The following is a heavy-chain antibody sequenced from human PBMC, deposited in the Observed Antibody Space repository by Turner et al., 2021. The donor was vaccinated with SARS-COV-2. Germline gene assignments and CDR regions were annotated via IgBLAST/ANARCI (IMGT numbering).Heavy chain of an antibody. D-gene: IGHD4-17*01. CDR2: INWNGGST. Sequence: EVQLVESGGGVVRPGGSLRLSCAASGFTFDDYGMSWVRQAPWKGREWDSGINWNGGSTGYADSVKGRFTISRDNAKNSLYLQMNSLRAEDTALYHCARGYGLYYYYGMDVCGQGTTVTVSS. J-gene: IGHJ6*02. CDR1: GFTFDDYG. CDR3: ARGYGLYYYYGMDV. V-gene: IGHV3-20*01.